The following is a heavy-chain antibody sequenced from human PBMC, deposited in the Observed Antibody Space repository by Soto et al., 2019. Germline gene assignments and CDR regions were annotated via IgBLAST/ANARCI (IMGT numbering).Heavy chain of an antibody. Sequence: GGSLRLSCAASGFTFSGYFMSWIRQAPGMGLDWVSYISSSGSTMYYADSVKGRFTISRDNAKNSLYLQMNSLRAEDTAVYYCASARCVGGTNCLYYFDYWGQGTLVTVSS. CDR2: ISSSGSTM. J-gene: IGHJ4*02. CDR3: ASARCVGGTNCLYYFDY. V-gene: IGHV3-11*01. D-gene: IGHD2-2*01. CDR1: GFTFSGYF.